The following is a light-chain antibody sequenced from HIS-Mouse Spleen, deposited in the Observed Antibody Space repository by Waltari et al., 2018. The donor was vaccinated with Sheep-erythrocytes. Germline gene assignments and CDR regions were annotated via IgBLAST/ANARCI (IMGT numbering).Light chain of an antibody. Sequence: QSALTQPRSVSGSPGQSVPISCTGTSSDFGGYNYVSWYQQHPGKAPKLMIYDVSKRPSGVPDRFSGSKSGNPASLTISGLQAEDEADYYCCSYAGSYNHVFATGTKVTVL. CDR3: CSYAGSYNHV. CDR2: DVS. J-gene: IGLJ1*01. V-gene: IGLV2-11*01. CDR1: SSDFGGYNY.